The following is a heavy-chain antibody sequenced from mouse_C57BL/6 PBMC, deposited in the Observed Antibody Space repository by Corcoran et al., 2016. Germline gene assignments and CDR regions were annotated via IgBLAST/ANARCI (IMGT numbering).Heavy chain of an antibody. V-gene: IGHV1-55*01. CDR3: ARVVAQATVYAMDY. Sequence: QVQLQQPGAELVKPGASVKMSCKASGYTFTSYWITWVKQRPGQGLEWIGDIYPGSGSTNYNEKFKSKATLTVDTSSSTAYMQLSSLTSEDSAVYYCARVVAQATVYAMDYWGQGTSVTVSS. CDR2: IYPGSGST. D-gene: IGHD3-2*02. J-gene: IGHJ4*01. CDR1: GYTFTSYW.